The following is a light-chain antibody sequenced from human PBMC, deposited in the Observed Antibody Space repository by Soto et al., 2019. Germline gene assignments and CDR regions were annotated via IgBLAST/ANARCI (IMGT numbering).Light chain of an antibody. Sequence: DIQMTQSPSSLSASVGDRVTITCRASQTISSYLNWYQQKPDKAPKLLIYAASSLQSRVPSRFSGSGSGTDFTLTISSLQPGDFATYYCQQSQSIPYTFGQGTKVEIK. CDR1: QTISSY. CDR3: QQSQSIPYT. CDR2: AAS. V-gene: IGKV1-39*01. J-gene: IGKJ2*01.